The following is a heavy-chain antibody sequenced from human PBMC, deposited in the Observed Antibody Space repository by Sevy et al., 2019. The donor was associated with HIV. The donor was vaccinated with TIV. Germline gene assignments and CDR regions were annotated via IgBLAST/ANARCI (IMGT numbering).Heavy chain of an antibody. Sequence: GGSLRLSCAASGFTFSSYVMSWVRQAPGKGLEWVSTLSGSGGTTYYAHSVKGRFTISRDNSKKTVYVQMNNLRAEDTAVYYCARGPYGSGSYYSSDLWGQGTLVTVSS. J-gene: IGHJ5*02. D-gene: IGHD3-10*01. V-gene: IGHV3-23*01. CDR3: ARGPYGSGSYYSSDL. CDR2: LSGSGGTT. CDR1: GFTFSSYV.